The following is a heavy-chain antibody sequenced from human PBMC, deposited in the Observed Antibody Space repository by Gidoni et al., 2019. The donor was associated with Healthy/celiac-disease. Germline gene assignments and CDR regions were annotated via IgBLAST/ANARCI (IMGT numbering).Heavy chain of an antibody. CDR3: ARDDCSSTSCYEDHYYYYGMDV. CDR1: GFTVSSNY. Sequence: EVQLVESGGGLVQPGGSLRLSCAASGFTVSSNYMSWVRQAPGTGLEWVAVIYSGGSKYYADSVKGRLTISRDNYKNTLYIQMNSLRAEDTAVYYCARDDCSSTSCYEDHYYYYGMDVWGQGTTVTVSS. V-gene: IGHV3-66*01. CDR2: IYSGGSK. D-gene: IGHD2-2*01. J-gene: IGHJ6*02.